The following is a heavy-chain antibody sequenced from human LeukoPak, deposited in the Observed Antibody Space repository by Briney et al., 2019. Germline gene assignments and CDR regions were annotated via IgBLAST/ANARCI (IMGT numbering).Heavy chain of an antibody. Sequence: ASVKVSCKASGYTFISYDINWVRQATGQGLEWMGWMNPNSGITGYTQKFQGRVSMTRNTSISTAYMELNSHKSEDTAVYYCARGRYYFDSNGRTPLDYWGQGTLVTVSS. CDR2: MNPNSGIT. J-gene: IGHJ4*02. D-gene: IGHD3-22*01. CDR1: GYTFISYD. CDR3: ARGRYYFDSNGRTPLDY. V-gene: IGHV1-8*01.